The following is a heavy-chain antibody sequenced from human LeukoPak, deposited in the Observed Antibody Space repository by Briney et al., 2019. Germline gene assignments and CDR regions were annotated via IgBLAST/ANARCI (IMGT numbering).Heavy chain of an antibody. CDR1: GFTFSNYE. V-gene: IGHV3-48*03. CDR3: ARAKRNGFDI. Sequence: GGSLRLSCAASGFTFSNYEMNWVRQAPGKGLEWVSYISISGSTIYYADSVKGRFTISRDNAKNSLYLQMNSLRAEDTAVYYCARAKRNGFDIWGQGTMVTVSS. CDR2: ISISGSTI. J-gene: IGHJ3*02.